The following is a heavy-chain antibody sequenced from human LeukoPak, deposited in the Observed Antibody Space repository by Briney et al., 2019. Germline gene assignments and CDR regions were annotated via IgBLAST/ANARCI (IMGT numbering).Heavy chain of an antibody. J-gene: IGHJ4*02. Sequence: QPGGSLRLSCAASGFTFSSYWMHWVRQAPGKGLVWVSRISIDGTTTGYADSVKGRFTISRDNAKNTLYLQMNGLRAEDTAVYYCTRDRTTVTLFDSWGQGTLVTVSS. CDR3: TRDRTTVTLFDS. CDR1: GFTFSSYW. D-gene: IGHD4-17*01. V-gene: IGHV3-74*01. CDR2: ISIDGTTT.